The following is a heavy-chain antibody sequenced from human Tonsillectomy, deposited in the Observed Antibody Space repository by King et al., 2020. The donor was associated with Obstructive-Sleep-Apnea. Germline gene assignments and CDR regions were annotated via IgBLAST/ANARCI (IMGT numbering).Heavy chain of an antibody. CDR3: AGAWDCSGGSCYSFIFDP. V-gene: IGHV3-33*01. D-gene: IGHD2-15*01. J-gene: IGHJ5*02. CDR2: IWYDGSNK. CDR1: GFTFSSYG. Sequence: VQLVESGGGVVQPGRSLRLSCAASGFTFSSYGMHWVRQAPGKGLEWVAVIWYDGSNKYYADSVKGRFTISRDNSKNTLYLQLNSLRAEDTAVYYCAGAWDCSGGSCYSFIFDPWGQGTLVTVSS.